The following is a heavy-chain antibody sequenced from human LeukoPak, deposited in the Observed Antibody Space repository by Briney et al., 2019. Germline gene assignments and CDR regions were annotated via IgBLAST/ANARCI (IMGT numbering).Heavy chain of an antibody. CDR1: GGSICGHTFY. CDR3: ARLTALAGHRGAFDI. CDR2: IYYNGNT. Sequence: SETLSLTCKVSGGSICGHTFYWDWIRQPPGKGLEWIATIYYNGNTFYNPSLKSRVAISIDMSKSQFSLHLSSVTAADTAIYYCARLTALAGHRGAFDIWGPGTMVTVSS. D-gene: IGHD1-1*01. V-gene: IGHV4-39*01. J-gene: IGHJ3*02.